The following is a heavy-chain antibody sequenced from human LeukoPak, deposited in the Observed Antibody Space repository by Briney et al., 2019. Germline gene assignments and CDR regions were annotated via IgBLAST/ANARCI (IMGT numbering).Heavy chain of an antibody. D-gene: IGHD5-24*01. V-gene: IGHV1-18*01. CDR2: ISAYNGNT. CDR3: ARDLGIEMATSWFDY. Sequence: ASVKVSCKSSGYTFTSYGIIWVRQAPGQGLEWMGWISAYNGNTNYAQKLQGRVTMTTDTSTSTAYMELRSLRSDDTAVYYCARDLGIEMATSWFDYWGQGILVTVSS. J-gene: IGHJ4*02. CDR1: GYTFTSYG.